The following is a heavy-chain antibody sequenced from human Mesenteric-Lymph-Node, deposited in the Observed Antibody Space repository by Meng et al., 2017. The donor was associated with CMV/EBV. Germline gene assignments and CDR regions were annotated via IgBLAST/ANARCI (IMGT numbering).Heavy chain of an antibody. CDR1: GFTFSSYA. J-gene: IGHJ4*02. D-gene: IGHD2-2*01. Sequence: GESLKISCAASGFTFSSYAMHWVRQAPGKGLEWVAVISYDGSNKYYADSVKGRFTISRDNSKNTLYLQMNSLRAEDTAVYYCARVGGYCSSTSCGARTTFDYWGQGTLVTVSS. CDR2: ISYDGSNK. CDR3: ARVGGYCSSTSCGARTTFDY. V-gene: IGHV3-30*04.